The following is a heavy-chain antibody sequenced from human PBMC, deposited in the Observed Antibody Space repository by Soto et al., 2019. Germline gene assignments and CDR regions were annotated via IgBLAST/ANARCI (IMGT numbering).Heavy chain of an antibody. CDR3: AREPATAKPEGVDF. Sequence: ASVKVSCKASGYTFSDYYIHWVQQAPGQGLVWMGWINPNSGGTKYAPKFQGGVTMTRDTSITTAYMELSRLRSGDTAVYYCAREPATAKPEGVDFWGQGTLVTVSS. CDR1: GYTFSDYY. J-gene: IGHJ4*02. V-gene: IGHV1-2*02. CDR2: INPNSGGT. D-gene: IGHD1-1*01.